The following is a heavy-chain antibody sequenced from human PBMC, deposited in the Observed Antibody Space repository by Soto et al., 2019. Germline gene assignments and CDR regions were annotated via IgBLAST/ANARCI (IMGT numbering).Heavy chain of an antibody. CDR1: GGSPSSYY. D-gene: IGHD6-13*01. V-gene: IGHV4-4*07. Sequence: SETLSLTCIVSGGSPSSYYWTWIRQPAGKGLEWIGRIYTSGSTNYNPSLKSRVTMSVDTSKNQFSLKLSSVTAADTAVYYCAAYSSSLGTFDIWGQGTKVTVSS. CDR2: IYTSGST. CDR3: AAYSSSLGTFDI. J-gene: IGHJ3*02.